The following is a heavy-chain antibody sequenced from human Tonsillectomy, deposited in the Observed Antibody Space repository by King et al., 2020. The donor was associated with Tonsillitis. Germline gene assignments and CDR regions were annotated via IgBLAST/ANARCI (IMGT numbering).Heavy chain of an antibody. D-gene: IGHD2-2*01. CDR1: GFTFSRYD. CDR3: ARESVRRYCRSAICWGSIDV. V-gene: IGHV3-13*01. J-gene: IGHJ6*03. CDR2: IGTAGDS. Sequence: VQLVESGGGLVQPGGSLRLSCAASGFTFSRYDMHWVRQVTGKGLEWVSAIGTAGDSYSPDSVRGRFAISREDAKNSLYLQMDSLRAEDAGVYYCARESVRRYCRSAICWGSIDVWGTGTPVTLS.